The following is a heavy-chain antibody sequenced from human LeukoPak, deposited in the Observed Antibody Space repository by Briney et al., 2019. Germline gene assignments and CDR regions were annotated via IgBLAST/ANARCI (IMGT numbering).Heavy chain of an antibody. Sequence: PSETLSLTCTVSGGSIGTAYWSWIRQPPGKGLEWIGYVSYSGNTNYNPSLKSRVTVSVDSSKNQFSLKLSSVTAADTAVYYCATGKYDSSDYSGGWYYFDYWGQGTLVTVSS. CDR2: VSYSGNT. J-gene: IGHJ4*02. CDR1: GGSIGTAY. CDR3: ATGKYDSSDYSGGWYYFDY. V-gene: IGHV4-59*08. D-gene: IGHD3-22*01.